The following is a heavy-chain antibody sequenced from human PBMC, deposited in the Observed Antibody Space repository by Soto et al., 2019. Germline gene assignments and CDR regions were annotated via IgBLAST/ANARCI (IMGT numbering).Heavy chain of an antibody. V-gene: IGHV4-34*01. CDR1: GGSFSGYY. CDR3: ARVVVVAASPRTSHMDV. J-gene: IGHJ6*03. Sequence: ETLSLTCAVYGGSFSGYYWSWIRQPPGKGLEWIGEINHSGSTNYNPSLKSRVTISVDTSKNQFSLKLSSVTAADTAVYYCARVVVVAASPRTSHMDVWGKGTTVTVSS. CDR2: INHSGST. D-gene: IGHD2-15*01.